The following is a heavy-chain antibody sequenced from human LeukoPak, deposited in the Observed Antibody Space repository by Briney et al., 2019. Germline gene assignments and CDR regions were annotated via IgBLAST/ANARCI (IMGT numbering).Heavy chain of an antibody. CDR2: ISGDGGST. J-gene: IGHJ4*02. CDR1: GFTFDDYA. D-gene: IGHD3-3*01. Sequence: GGSLRLSCAASGFTFDDYAMHWVRQAPGKGLEWVSLISGDGGSTYYADSVKGRFTISRDNAKNSLYLQMNSLRAEDTAVYYCARFWSGHYNFDYWGQGTPVTVSS. CDR3: ARFWSGHYNFDY. V-gene: IGHV3-43*02.